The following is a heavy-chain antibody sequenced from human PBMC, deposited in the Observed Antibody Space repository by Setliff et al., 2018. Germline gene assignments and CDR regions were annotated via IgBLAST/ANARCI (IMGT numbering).Heavy chain of an antibody. J-gene: IGHJ3*02. Sequence: NPSETLSLTCTVSGGSISSYSWSWIRQSPGRGLEWIGFIYYTGSTNYNPSLKSRVTISGDTSKNQFSLKLNSVTAADTAVYYCAREFGISGYYGRSSHYSFDTWGQGTVVT. CDR3: AREFGISGYYGRSSHYSFDT. D-gene: IGHD3-22*01. CDR1: GGSISSYS. V-gene: IGHV4-59*13. CDR2: IYYTGST.